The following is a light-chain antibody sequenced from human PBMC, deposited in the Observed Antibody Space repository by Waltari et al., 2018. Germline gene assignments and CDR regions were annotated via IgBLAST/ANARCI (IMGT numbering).Light chain of an antibody. Sequence: QSALTQPASVSGSPGQSIAISCTGTSSDVGSYNLVSWYQQFPGKAPKLTLYEVNKRPSGISNRFCGSKVGHTASLTIAGLPAEAEGDYYCCSYTRGSVICGGGTKLTVL. CDR1: SSDVGSYNL. CDR3: CSYTRGSVI. V-gene: IGLV2-23*02. CDR2: EVN. J-gene: IGLJ2*01.